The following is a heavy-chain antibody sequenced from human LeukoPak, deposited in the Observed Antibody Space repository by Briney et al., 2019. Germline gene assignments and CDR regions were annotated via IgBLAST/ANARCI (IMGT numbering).Heavy chain of an antibody. CDR3: AKESVSSPRHRYYYYMDV. CDR2: IRYDGSNK. CDR1: GFTFSSYA. D-gene: IGHD6-6*01. J-gene: IGHJ6*03. Sequence: PGRSLRLSCAASGFTFSSYAMHWVRQAPGKGLEWVAFIRYDGSNKYYADSVKGRFTISRDNSKNTLYLQMNSLRAEDTAVYYCAKESVSSPRHRYYYYMDVWGKGTTVTVSS. V-gene: IGHV3-30*02.